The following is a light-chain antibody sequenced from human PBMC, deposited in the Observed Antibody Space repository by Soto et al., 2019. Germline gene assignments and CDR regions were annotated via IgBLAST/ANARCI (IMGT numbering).Light chain of an antibody. CDR3: QQRSNWPPV. CDR2: DAS. CDR1: QSVSSY. V-gene: IGKV3-11*01. J-gene: IGKJ3*01. Sequence: EIGMTQSPATLSLSPGERATLSCRASQSVSSYLAWDQQKPGQAPRPLIYDASNRATGVPARFSGSGSGTDFTLTISSLDPEDFAVNYCQQRSNWPPVFGPGTQVDIK.